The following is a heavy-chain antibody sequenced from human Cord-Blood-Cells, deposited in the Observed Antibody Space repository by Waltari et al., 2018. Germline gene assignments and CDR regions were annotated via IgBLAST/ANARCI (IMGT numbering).Heavy chain of an antibody. J-gene: IGHJ4*02. Sequence: EVQLVESGGGLVKPGGSLRLSCAASGFTFSNAWMSWVRQAPGKGMEWVGRIKSKTDGGTTDYAAPVKGRFTISIDDSKNTLYLQMNSLKTEDTAVYYCTGDYYGSGSYYNFDYWGQGTLVTVSS. CDR2: IKSKTDGGTT. CDR3: TGDYYGSGSYYNFDY. V-gene: IGHV3-15*01. CDR1: GFTFSNAW. D-gene: IGHD3-10*01.